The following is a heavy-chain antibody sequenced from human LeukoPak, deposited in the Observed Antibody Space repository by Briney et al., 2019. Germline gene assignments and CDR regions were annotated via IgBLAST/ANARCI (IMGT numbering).Heavy chain of an antibody. J-gene: IGHJ4*02. CDR3: VGSTGYPYYFDY. CDR2: IYPGHPNT. D-gene: IGHD3-9*01. Sequence: GESLKISCKASGYMFTGYWIGWVRQMPGKGLEWMGIIYPGHPNTRYSPSFQGQVAISADESISTAYLQWSSLEASDTAIYYCVGSTGYPYYFDYWGQGTLVTVSS. V-gene: IGHV5-51*01. CDR1: GYMFTGYW.